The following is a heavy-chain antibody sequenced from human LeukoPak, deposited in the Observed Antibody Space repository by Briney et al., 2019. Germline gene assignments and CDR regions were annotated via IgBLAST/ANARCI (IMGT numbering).Heavy chain of an antibody. Sequence: ASVKVSCKVSGHTLSELPMYWVRQAPGEGLEWMGGFDPENDERIYAQKFRGRVSMTEDTSTNTAYMELSSLRSDDTAVYYCATEVTSIVPDYWGQGTLVTVSS. V-gene: IGHV1-24*01. CDR2: FDPENDER. CDR1: GHTLSELP. J-gene: IGHJ4*02. D-gene: IGHD2-21*02. CDR3: ATEVTSIVPDY.